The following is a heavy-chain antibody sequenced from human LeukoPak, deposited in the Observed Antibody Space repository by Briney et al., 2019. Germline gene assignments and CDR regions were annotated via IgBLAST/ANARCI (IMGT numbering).Heavy chain of an antibody. J-gene: IGHJ3*02. CDR2: IIPIFGTA. V-gene: IGHV1-69*05. CDR3: ARDPTGDGDAFDI. D-gene: IGHD7-27*01. Sequence: ASVKVSCKASGGTFSSYAISWVRQAPGQGLEWMGGIIPIFGTANYAQKFQGRVTITTDESTSTAYMELSSLRSGDTAVYYCARDPTGDGDAFDIWGQGTMVTVSS. CDR1: GGTFSSYA.